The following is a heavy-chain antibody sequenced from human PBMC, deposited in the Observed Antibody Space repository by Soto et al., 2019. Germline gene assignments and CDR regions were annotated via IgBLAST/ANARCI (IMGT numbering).Heavy chain of an antibody. J-gene: IGHJ4*02. CDR3: AREAGYCSSTSCYGLFDY. CDR2: IYHSGST. CDR1: SGSISSSNW. D-gene: IGHD2-2*01. V-gene: IGHV4-4*02. Sequence: QVQLQESGPGLVKPSGTLSLTCAVSSGSISSSNWWSWVRQPPGKGLEWIGEIYHSGSTNYNPSLKSRVNISVDKSKNQFSLKLSSVTAADTAVYYCAREAGYCSSTSCYGLFDYWGQGTLVTVSS.